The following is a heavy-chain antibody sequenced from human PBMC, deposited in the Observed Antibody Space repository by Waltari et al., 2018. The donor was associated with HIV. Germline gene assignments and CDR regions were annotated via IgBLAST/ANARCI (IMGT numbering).Heavy chain of an antibody. Sequence: QVQLQESGPGLVKPSETLSLTCAVSGYSISSGYYWGWIRQPPGKGLEWIGSSYHSGSTYYNPSLKSRVSISVNTSKNQFSLNLTSVTAADTAVYYCARVSDSYGTVFEYWGQGTLVSVSS. CDR2: SYHSGST. J-gene: IGHJ4*02. V-gene: IGHV4-38-2*01. CDR3: ARVSDSYGTVFEY. CDR1: GYSISSGYY. D-gene: IGHD3-10*01.